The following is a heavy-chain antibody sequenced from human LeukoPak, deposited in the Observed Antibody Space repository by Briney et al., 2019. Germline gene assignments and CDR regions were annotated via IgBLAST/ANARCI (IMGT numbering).Heavy chain of an antibody. Sequence: PGGSLRLSCAASGFTFSSYSMNWVRQAPGKGLEWVSSISSSSSYIYYADSVKGRFTISRDNAKNSLYLQMNSLRAGDTAVYYCARDSFRGSYSDYWGQGTLVTVSS. J-gene: IGHJ4*02. CDR1: GFTFSSYS. V-gene: IGHV3-21*01. CDR2: ISSSSSYI. CDR3: ARDSFRGSYSDY. D-gene: IGHD1-26*01.